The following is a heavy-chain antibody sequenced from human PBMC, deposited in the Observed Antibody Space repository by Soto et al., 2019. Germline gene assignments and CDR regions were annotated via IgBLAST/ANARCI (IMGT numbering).Heavy chain of an antibody. V-gene: IGHV3-15*01. CDR2: IKSKTDGGTT. Sequence: EVQLVESGGGLVKPGGSLRLSCAASGFTFSNAWMSWVRQAPGKGLEWVGRIKSKTDGGTTDYAAPVKGRFTISRDDSKNTRYLQMNSLKTEDTAVYYCTTPSSSSWYAVGMDVWGQGTTVTVSS. J-gene: IGHJ6*02. CDR1: GFTFSNAW. D-gene: IGHD6-13*01. CDR3: TTPSSSSWYAVGMDV.